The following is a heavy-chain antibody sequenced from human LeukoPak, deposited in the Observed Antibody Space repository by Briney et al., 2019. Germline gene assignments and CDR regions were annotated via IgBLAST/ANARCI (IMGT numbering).Heavy chain of an antibody. CDR3: ARSAGSAKYYYDNGGSYGGIS. CDR2: INPHSGDT. Sequence: ASVKVSCKASGYTFSAYYMHWVRQAPGQGLEYMGWINPHSGDTDYVQKFQGRVTMTRDTSITTAYMEVTSLTSDDTAVYYCARSAGSAKYYYDNGGSYGGISWGQGTLVSVSS. V-gene: IGHV1-2*02. J-gene: IGHJ5*02. CDR1: GYTFSAYY. D-gene: IGHD3-22*01.